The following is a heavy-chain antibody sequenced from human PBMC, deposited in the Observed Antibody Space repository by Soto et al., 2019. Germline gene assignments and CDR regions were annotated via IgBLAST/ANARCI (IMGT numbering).Heavy chain of an antibody. J-gene: IGHJ3*02. D-gene: IGHD1-26*01. CDR2: IRSKAYGGTT. Sequence: GGSLRLSCKASGFTFGDYAMSWVRQAPGKGLEWVGFIRSKAYGGTTEYAASVKGRFTISRDDSKSIAYLQMNSLKTEDTAVYYCTRVPEGIVGATTGAFDIWGQGTMVTVSS. CDR3: TRVPEGIVGATTGAFDI. V-gene: IGHV3-49*04. CDR1: GFTFGDYA.